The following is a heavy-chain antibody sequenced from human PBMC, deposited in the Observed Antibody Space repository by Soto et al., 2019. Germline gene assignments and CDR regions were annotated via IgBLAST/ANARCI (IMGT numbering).Heavy chain of an antibody. Sequence: GASVKVSCKASGYTLTSYYMHWVRQAPGQGLEWMGIINPSSGSTSYAQRFQGRVTVTRDTSTSTVYMELSSLRFEDTAVYYCARGPISSVGQYWGQGTQVTSPQ. D-gene: IGHD6-13*01. J-gene: IGHJ1*01. CDR2: INPSSGST. CDR1: GYTLTSYY. V-gene: IGHV1-46*01. CDR3: ARGPISSVGQY.